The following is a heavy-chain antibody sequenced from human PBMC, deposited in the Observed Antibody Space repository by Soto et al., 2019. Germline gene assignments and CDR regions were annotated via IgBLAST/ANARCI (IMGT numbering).Heavy chain of an antibody. CDR1: GFTVSSNY. CDR2: IYSGGST. J-gene: IGHJ4*02. Sequence: GGSLRLSCAASGFTVSSNYMSWVRQAPGKGLEWVSVIYSGGSTYYADSVKGRFTISRDNSKNTLYLQMNSLRAEDTAVYYCARDPVAVAGTGGLGYWGQGTLVTVSS. CDR3: ARDPVAVAGTGGLGY. D-gene: IGHD6-19*01. V-gene: IGHV3-53*01.